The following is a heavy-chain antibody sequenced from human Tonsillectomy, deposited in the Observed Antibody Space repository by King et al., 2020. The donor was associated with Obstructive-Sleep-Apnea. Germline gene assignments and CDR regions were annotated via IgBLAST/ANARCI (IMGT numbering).Heavy chain of an antibody. V-gene: IGHV4-39*07. CDR2: IYYSGST. J-gene: IGHJ4*02. CDR3: ARSADFGDYLFDY. Sequence: LQLQESGPGLLKPSETLSLTCTVSGGSISSSRFYLGWIRQPPGKGLEWIWSIYYSGSTYYNPSLKSRVTISVDTSKNHFSLKLSSVTAAATAVYYCARSADFGDYLFDYWGQGTLVTVSS. CDR1: GGSISSSRFY. D-gene: IGHD4-17*01.